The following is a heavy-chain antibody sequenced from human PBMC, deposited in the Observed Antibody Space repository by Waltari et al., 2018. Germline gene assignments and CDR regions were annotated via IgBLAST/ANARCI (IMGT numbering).Heavy chain of an antibody. V-gene: IGHV4-34*01. CDR1: GGSFSGYY. CDR3: ARGPKWSYYGSAY. CDR2: INHSGST. J-gene: IGHJ4*02. D-gene: IGHD3-10*01. Sequence: QVQLQQWGAGLLKPSETLSLTCAVYGGSFSGYYCIWIRQPPGKGLEWIGEINHSGSTNYNPSLKSRVTISVDTSKNQFSLKLSSVTAADTAVYYCARGPKWSYYGSAYWGQGTLVTVSS.